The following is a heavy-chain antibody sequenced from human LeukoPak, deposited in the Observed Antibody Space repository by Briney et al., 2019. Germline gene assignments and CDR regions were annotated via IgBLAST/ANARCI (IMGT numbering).Heavy chain of an antibody. CDR3: TTKIDS. V-gene: IGHV3-15*07. Sequence: GGSLRLSCAASGFTFSTYGMHWVRQAPGKRLEWVGRIKSKTDGGTTGYAAPVKGRFTIPRDDSKNTLYLQMNNPKTEDTAVYYCTTKIDSWGQGTLVTVSS. CDR1: GFTFSTYG. CDR2: IKSKTDGGTT. J-gene: IGHJ4*02.